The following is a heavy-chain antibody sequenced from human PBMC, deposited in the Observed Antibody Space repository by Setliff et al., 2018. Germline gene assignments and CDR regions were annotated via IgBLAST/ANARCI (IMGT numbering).Heavy chain of an antibody. CDR2: ISSSGSTI. Sequence: PGGSLRLSCAASGFTFSDYYMSWIRQAPGKGLEWVSYISSSGSTIYYADSVKGRFTISRDNAKNSLYLQMNSLRAEDTAVYYCARDRQGATFVDAFDIWGQGTMVTVSS. J-gene: IGHJ3*02. V-gene: IGHV3-11*01. CDR3: ARDRQGATFVDAFDI. CDR1: GFTFSDYY. D-gene: IGHD2-15*01.